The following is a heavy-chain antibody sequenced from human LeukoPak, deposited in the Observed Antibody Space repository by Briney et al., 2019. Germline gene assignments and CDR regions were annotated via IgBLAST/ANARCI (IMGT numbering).Heavy chain of an antibody. D-gene: IGHD2-21*01. V-gene: IGHV4-34*01. Sequence: PSETLSLTCAVYGGSFSGYCWSWIRQPPGKGLEWIGEINHSGSTNYNPSLKSRVTISVDTSKNQFSLELSSVTAADTAVYYCARGGRLLSSWGQGTLVTVPS. CDR1: GGSFSGYC. J-gene: IGHJ4*02. CDR3: ARGGRLLSS. CDR2: INHSGST.